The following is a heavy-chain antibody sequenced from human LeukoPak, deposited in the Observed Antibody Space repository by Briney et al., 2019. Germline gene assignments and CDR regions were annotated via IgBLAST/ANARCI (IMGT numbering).Heavy chain of an antibody. D-gene: IGHD6-13*01. V-gene: IGHV1-2*02. J-gene: IGHJ5*02. CDR3: ARGIAAAGGRWFDP. CDR1: GYTFTDYY. CDR2: INPNSGGT. Sequence: ASVKVSCKASGYTFTDYYIHWVRQAPGQGHEWMGWINPNSGGTNYAQQFQGRVTMTRDTSISTAYMELSNLRSDDTAVYYCARGIAAAGGRWFDPWGQGTLVTVSS.